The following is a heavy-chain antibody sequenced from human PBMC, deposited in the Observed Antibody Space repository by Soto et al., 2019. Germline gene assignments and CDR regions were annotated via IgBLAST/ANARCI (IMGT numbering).Heavy chain of an antibody. D-gene: IGHD3-16*01. CDR3: ARDKTFGGTIGSAFDS. V-gene: IGHV3-33*01. Sequence: QVQVVESGGGVVQPGTSLRLSCAASGFTFNNYGMHWVRQAPGKGLEWVAVIWYDASHKYSADSVKGRFTISRDNSKNTLYLQMSNFRGEDTAVYYCARDKTFGGTIGSAFDSWGQGTLVTVSS. J-gene: IGHJ4*02. CDR1: GFTFNNYG. CDR2: IWYDASHK.